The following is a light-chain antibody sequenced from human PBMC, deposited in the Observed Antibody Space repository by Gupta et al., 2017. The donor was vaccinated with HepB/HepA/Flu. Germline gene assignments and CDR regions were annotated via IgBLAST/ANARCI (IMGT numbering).Light chain of an antibody. J-gene: IGKJ2*04. CDR1: QSITTN. CDR2: GAS. CDR3: QQYYNWPPCS. V-gene: IGKV3-15*01. Sequence: IVMTQPPATLSVSPGETATLSCRASQSITTNLAWYQQKPGQAPRLLIFGASIRATGVPARFSGSGSGTEFTLTISSLKSEDFAVYYCQQYYNWPPCSFGQGTRLEV.